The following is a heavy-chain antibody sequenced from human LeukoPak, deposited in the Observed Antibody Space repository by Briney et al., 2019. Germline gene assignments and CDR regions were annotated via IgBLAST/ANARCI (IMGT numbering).Heavy chain of an antibody. Sequence: GGSLRLSCVASGISLRSYSVHWVRQAPGKGLEWVALTSHDERNKKYADSVRGRCTISRDNSRDTVYLQLSNLRDEDTVIYYCAKGDEGGAYRTDFWGPGTRVTVSS. J-gene: IGHJ4*02. CDR1: GISLRSYS. V-gene: IGHV3-30*15. CDR3: AKGDEGGAYRTDF. D-gene: IGHD2-21*01. CDR2: TSHDERNK.